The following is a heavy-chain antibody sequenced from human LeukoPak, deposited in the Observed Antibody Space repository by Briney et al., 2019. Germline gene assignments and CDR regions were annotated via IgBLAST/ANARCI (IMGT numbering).Heavy chain of an antibody. D-gene: IGHD2/OR15-2a*01. CDR3: ARDKVSVIPALDY. CDR1: DFTFRNRN. Sequence: AGGSLRLSSEDSDFTFRNRNMNWVRQAPGKGLEWMSSINSRSNYIYYADSVKGRFTISRDNAKESLYLQMNSLRAEDTALYFCARDKVSVIPALDYWGQGTLVIVSS. CDR2: INSRSNYI. V-gene: IGHV3-21*01. J-gene: IGHJ4*02.